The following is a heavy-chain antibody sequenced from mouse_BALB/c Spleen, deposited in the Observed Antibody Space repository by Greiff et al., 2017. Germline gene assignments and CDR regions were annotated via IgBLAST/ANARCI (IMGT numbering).Heavy chain of an antibody. Sequence: EVKLVESGGGLVKPGGSLKLSCAASGFTFSSYAMSWVRQTPEKRLEWVASISSGGSTYYPDSVKGRFTISRDNARNILYLQMSSLRSEDTAMYYCARRGGNYGWYYFDYWGQGTTHTVSS. CDR1: GFTFSSYA. CDR2: ISSGGST. CDR3: ARRGGNYGWYYFDY. D-gene: IGHD2-1*01. J-gene: IGHJ2*01. V-gene: IGHV5-6-5*01.